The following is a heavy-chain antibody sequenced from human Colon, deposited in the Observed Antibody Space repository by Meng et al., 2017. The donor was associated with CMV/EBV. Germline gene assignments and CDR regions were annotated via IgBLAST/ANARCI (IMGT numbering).Heavy chain of an antibody. CDR3: ARDLPIVGAKAFDI. CDR2: TYYRSKWYN. CDR1: GDSVSSNSAA. V-gene: IGHV6-1*01. Sequence: SETLSLTCAISGDSVSSNSAAWNWSRQSPSRGLELLGRTYYRSKWYNDYAVSVTSRITINPDTSKTQFSLQLNSVTPEDTAVYYCARDLPIVGAKAFDIWGQGTMVTVSS. D-gene: IGHD1-26*01. J-gene: IGHJ3*02.